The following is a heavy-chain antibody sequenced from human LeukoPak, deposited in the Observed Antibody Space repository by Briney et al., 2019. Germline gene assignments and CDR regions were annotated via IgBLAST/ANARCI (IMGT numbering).Heavy chain of an antibody. V-gene: IGHV5-51*01. CDR2: IYPGDSDA. J-gene: IGHJ4*02. D-gene: IGHD6-13*01. CDR3: ARGGGSSWYYFDY. CDR1: GYSFTSYW. Sequence: GGSLQISCKGSGYSFTSYWIGWVRQMPGKGLEWMGIIYPGDSDARYSPSFQGQVTISADKSISTAYLQWSSLKASDTAMYYCARGGGSSWYYFDYWGQGTLVTVSS.